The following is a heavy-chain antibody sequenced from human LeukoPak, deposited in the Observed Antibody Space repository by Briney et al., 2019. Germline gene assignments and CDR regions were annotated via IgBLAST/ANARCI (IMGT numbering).Heavy chain of an antibody. Sequence: GGSLRLSCAASGFTFDDYAMHWVRQAPGKGLEWVSLISWDGGSTYYADSVKGRFTISRDNSKNSLYLQMNSLRAEDTALYYCATGFYGDYAEYFQHWGQGTLVTVSS. V-gene: IGHV3-43D*03. CDR1: GFTFDDYA. D-gene: IGHD4-17*01. CDR3: ATGFYGDYAEYFQH. CDR2: ISWDGGST. J-gene: IGHJ1*01.